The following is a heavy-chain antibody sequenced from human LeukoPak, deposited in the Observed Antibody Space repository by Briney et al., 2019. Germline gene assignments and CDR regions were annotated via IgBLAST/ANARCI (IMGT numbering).Heavy chain of an antibody. Sequence: GRSLRLSCAVSGFTFADYTMHWVRHTPAEGRECVSGISRNSGSIGYAYSVKGRFTISRDNAKNSLYLQMNSLRAEETALYYCAKWGAHGSGSPHYGMDVWGQGTTVTVSS. D-gene: IGHD3-10*01. CDR1: GFTFADYT. V-gene: IGHV3-9*01. CDR2: ISRNSGSI. CDR3: AKWGAHGSGSPHYGMDV. J-gene: IGHJ6*02.